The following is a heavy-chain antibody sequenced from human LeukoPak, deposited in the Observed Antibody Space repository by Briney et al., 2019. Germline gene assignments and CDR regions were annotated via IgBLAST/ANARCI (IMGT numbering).Heavy chain of an antibody. D-gene: IGHD4-4*01. CDR1: GFTFFSYS. CDR3: ANMMSMTTVTY. J-gene: IGHJ4*02. Sequence: QSGGVLRLSFAASGFTFFSYSMDLGRPGPREGPGWVSAISGSGGSTYYADSVKGRFTISRDNSKNTLYLQMNSLRAEDTAVYYCANMMSMTTVTYWGQGTLVTVSS. CDR2: ISGSGGST. V-gene: IGHV3-23*01.